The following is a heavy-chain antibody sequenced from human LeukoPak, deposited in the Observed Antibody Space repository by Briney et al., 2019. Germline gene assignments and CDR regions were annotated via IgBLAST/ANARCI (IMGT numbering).Heavy chain of an antibody. J-gene: IGHJ4*02. D-gene: IGHD3-22*01. CDR1: GFTFSSYS. Sequence: GGSLRLSCAASGFTFSSYSMNWVRQAPGKGLEWVSSISSSSSYIYYADSVKGRFTISRDNAKNSLYLQMNSLRAEDTAVYYCARDGRETYYYDSSGYLYFDYWGQGTLVTVSS. CDR2: ISSSSSYI. CDR3: ARDGRETYYYDSSGYLYFDY. V-gene: IGHV3-21*01.